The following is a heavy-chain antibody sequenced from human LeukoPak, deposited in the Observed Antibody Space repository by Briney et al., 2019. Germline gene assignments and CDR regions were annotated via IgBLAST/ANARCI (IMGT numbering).Heavy chain of an antibody. J-gene: IGHJ6*02. CDR3: ARQGEYDAMDV. D-gene: IGHD3-16*01. CDR2: IHHGGGT. V-gene: IGHV4-59*08. Sequence: SETLSLTCTVSGGSISRYYWSWIRQPPGKGLEWIGHIHHGGGTNYNPSLKSRVTISVDTSKNKFSLNLSSVTAADTAVYYCARQGEYDAMDVWGQGTTVTVSS. CDR1: GGSISRYY.